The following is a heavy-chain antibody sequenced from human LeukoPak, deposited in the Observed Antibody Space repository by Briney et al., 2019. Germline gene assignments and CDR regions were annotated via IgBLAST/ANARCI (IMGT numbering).Heavy chain of an antibody. D-gene: IGHD3-16*01. V-gene: IGHV4-30-2*01. J-gene: IGHJ3*02. CDR1: GGSISSGGYS. CDR3: AGGSETLRNVDI. CDR2: IYHSGST. Sequence: SETLSLTCAVSGGSISSGGYSWSWIRQPPGKGLEWIGYIYHSGSTYYNPSLKSRVTISVDTSKNQFSLKLSSVTAADTAVYYCAGGSETLRNVDIWGQGTMVTVSS.